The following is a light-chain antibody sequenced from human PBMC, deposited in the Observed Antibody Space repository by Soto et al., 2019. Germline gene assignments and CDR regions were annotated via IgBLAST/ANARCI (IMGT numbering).Light chain of an antibody. J-gene: IGLJ1*01. CDR1: SSDVGGYNY. CDR2: EVS. CDR3: SSYTSSITPYV. V-gene: IGLV2-14*01. Sequence: QSALTQPASVSGSPGQSITISCTGTSSDVGGYNYVSWYQQHPGKAPKLMIYEVSNRPSGVSNRFSGSKSGNTASLTISGLQAEDEADYYCSSYTSSITPYVFGTGNKLTV.